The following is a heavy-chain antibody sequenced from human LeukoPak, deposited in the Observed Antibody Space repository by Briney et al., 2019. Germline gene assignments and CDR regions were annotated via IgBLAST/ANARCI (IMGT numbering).Heavy chain of an antibody. Sequence: KPSEPLSLTCTVSGVSISSDYWSWIRLPPGKGLEWIGYIYYSGSSNYNPSLKSRVTMSVDTSKNQFSLKLTSVTAADTAVYYCARRLRQNLFDPWGQGTLVTVSS. D-gene: IGHD4-17*01. CDR2: IYYSGSS. V-gene: IGHV4-59*08. CDR1: GVSISSDY. J-gene: IGHJ5*02. CDR3: ARRLRQNLFDP.